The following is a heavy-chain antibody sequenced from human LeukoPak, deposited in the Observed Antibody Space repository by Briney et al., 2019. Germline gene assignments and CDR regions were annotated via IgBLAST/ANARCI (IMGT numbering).Heavy chain of an antibody. CDR3: AKGIVQQLVPFDY. CDR1: GFTFDDYA. Sequence: PGRSLRLSCAASGFTFDDYAMHWVRQAPGKGLEWVSGISWNSGSIGYADSVKGRFTISRDNAKNSLYLQMNSLRAEDTALYYCAKGIVQQLVPFDYWGQGTLVTVSS. CDR2: ISWNSGSI. D-gene: IGHD6-13*01. J-gene: IGHJ4*02. V-gene: IGHV3-9*01.